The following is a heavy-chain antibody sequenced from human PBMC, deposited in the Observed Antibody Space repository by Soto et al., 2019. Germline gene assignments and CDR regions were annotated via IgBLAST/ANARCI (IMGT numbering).Heavy chain of an antibody. CDR3: ASQEQYYYDSSGYSSEGNFQH. J-gene: IGHJ1*01. V-gene: IGHV4-31*03. D-gene: IGHD3-22*01. CDR2: IYYSGST. Sequence: SETLSLTCTVSGGSISSGGYYWSWIRQHPGKGLEWIGYIYYSGSTYYNPSLKSRVTISVDTSKNQFSLKLSSVTAADTAVYYCASQEQYYYDSSGYSSEGNFQHWGQGTLVTVSS. CDR1: GGSISSGGYY.